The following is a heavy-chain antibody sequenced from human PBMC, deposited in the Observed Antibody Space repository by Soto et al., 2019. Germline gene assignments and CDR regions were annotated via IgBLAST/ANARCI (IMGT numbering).Heavy chain of an antibody. CDR1: GFTFSSYS. CDR2: ISSSSIDT. J-gene: IGHJ2*01. V-gene: IGHV3-23*01. CDR3: AKVVSINSFRHFDL. D-gene: IGHD3-16*02. Sequence: PGGSLRLSCAASGFTFSSYSMSWVRQAPGKGLEWVSVISSSSIDTFYADSVVGRFTISRDNSKNTVSLQMDSLRAEDTAAYHCAKVVSINSFRHFDLWGRGTLVTVSS.